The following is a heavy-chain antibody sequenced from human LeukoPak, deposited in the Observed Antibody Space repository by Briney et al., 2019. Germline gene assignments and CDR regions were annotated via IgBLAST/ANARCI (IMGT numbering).Heavy chain of an antibody. CDR1: GFTISSYF. CDR3: AKGAYDYIEVAYFDY. Sequence: PGGSLRLSCAASGFTISSYFMSWVRQALGKGLEWVSGIIGSGGSTYYADSVKGRFTISRDNSKNTLYLQVNSLTAEDTAVYYCAKGAYDYIEVAYFDYWGQGTLVTVSS. D-gene: IGHD5-12*01. J-gene: IGHJ4*02. V-gene: IGHV3-23*01. CDR2: IIGSGGST.